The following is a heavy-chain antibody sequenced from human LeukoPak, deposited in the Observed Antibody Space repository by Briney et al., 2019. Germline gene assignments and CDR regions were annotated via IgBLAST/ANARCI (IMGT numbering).Heavy chain of an antibody. CDR2: IIPILDVT. V-gene: IGHV1-69*04. D-gene: IGHD3-9*01. CDR3: ARGGGVDILTGFQY. J-gene: IGHJ4*02. Sequence: SVTVSCKASGGTFTNYAINWVRPAPGQGLAWMGRIIPILDVTNYAQKFQGRGTITADQSTSTAYMELSSLRSEDTAVYYCARGGGVDILTGFQYWGQGTLVTVSS. CDR1: GGTFTNYA.